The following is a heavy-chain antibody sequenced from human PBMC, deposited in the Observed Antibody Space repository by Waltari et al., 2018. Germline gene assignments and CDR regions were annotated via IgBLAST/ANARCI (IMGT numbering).Heavy chain of an antibody. V-gene: IGHV3-30*01. CDR2: TSHDESHK. CDR3: ARDDRDGLPDYFDF. D-gene: IGHD2-8*01. CDR1: GFPFGTYP. J-gene: IGHJ4*02. Sequence: QVQLVESGGGVVQPGRSLRLSCAAPGFPFGTYPMPWVRQAPGKGLEGVAVTSHDESHKYYADSVKGRFTISKDNSKNTLYLQMNSLSTEDTAMYYCARDDRDGLPDYFDFWGQGTLVTVSS.